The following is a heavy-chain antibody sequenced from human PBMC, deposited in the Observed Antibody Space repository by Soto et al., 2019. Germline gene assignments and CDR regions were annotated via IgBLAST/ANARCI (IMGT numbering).Heavy chain of an antibody. J-gene: IGHJ4*01. D-gene: IGHD6-19*01. CDR3: ARVHVMVVAGSTFDY. CDR2: IYHGGTT. CDR1: GYSISSGCY. V-gene: IGHV4-38-2*02. Sequence: TSETLCLTCTVAGYSISSGCYWAWIRQPPGKGPEWIASIYHGGTTFYNPSLKSRITISVDTSNNQFSLKLTSVTAADTAVYYCARVHVMVVAGSTFDYWGHGTLVTVS.